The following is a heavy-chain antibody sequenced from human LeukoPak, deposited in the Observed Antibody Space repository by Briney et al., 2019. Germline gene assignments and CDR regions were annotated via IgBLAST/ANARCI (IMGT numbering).Heavy chain of an antibody. CDR2: IYYSGST. CDR3: ARHIVATIDAFDI. Sequence: KPSETLSLTCTVSGGSISSYYWSWIRQPPGKGLEWIGYIYYSGSTNYNPSLKSRVTISVDTSKNQFSLKLSSVTAADTAVYYCARHIVATIDAFDIWGQGTMVTVSS. D-gene: IGHD5-12*01. J-gene: IGHJ3*02. CDR1: GGSISSYY. V-gene: IGHV4-59*08.